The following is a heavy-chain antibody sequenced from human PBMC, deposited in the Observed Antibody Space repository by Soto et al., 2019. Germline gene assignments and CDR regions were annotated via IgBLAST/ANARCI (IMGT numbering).Heavy chain of an antibody. CDR1: GGSISSGGYY. J-gene: IGHJ4*02. CDR3: ARSKGYDSGYYYVGEYYFDY. Sequence: QVQLQESGPGLVKPSQTLSLTCTVSGGSISSGGYYWSWIRQHPGKGLAWIGYIYYSGSTYYNPSLKRRVTISVDTSKNQFSLKLSSVTAADTAVYYCARSKGYDSGYYYVGEYYFDYWGQGTLVTVSS. D-gene: IGHD3-22*01. V-gene: IGHV4-31*03. CDR2: IYYSGST.